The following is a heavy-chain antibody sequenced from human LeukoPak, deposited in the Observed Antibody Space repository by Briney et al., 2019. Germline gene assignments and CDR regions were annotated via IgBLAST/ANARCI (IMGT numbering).Heavy chain of an antibody. D-gene: IGHD6-19*01. J-gene: IGHJ4*02. Sequence: SETLSLTCAVYGGSFSGYYWSWIRQPPGKGLEWIGEINHSGSTNYNPSLKSRVTISVDTSKNQFSLKLSSVTAADTAVYYCARGAVAAPHTGDYWGQGTLVIVSS. V-gene: IGHV4-34*01. CDR1: GGSFSGYY. CDR2: INHSGST. CDR3: ARGAVAAPHTGDY.